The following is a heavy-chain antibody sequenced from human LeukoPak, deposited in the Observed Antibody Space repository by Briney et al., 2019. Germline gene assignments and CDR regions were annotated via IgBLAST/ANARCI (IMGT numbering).Heavy chain of an antibody. J-gene: IGHJ6*03. V-gene: IGHV3-48*04. CDR3: ASSPRYYFYYVDV. D-gene: IGHD2/OR15-2a*01. CDR2: ISSSGSTI. CDR1: GFTFSSYG. Sequence: GGSLRLSCAASGFTFSSYGMSWVRQAPGKGLEWVSYISSSGSTIYYADSVKGRFTISRDNAKNSLYLQMNSLRAEDTAVYYCASSPRYYFYYVDVWGKGTTVTISS.